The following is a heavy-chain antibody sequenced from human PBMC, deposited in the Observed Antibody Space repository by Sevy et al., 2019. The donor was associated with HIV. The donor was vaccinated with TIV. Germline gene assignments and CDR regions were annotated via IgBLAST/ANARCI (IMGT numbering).Heavy chain of an antibody. CDR3: AKGLGMVQGALLSDDV. CDR1: GFIFSKFG. CDR2: IRYDGSTK. V-gene: IGHV3-30*02. D-gene: IGHD3-10*01. Sequence: GESLKISCAASGFIFSKFGMHWVRQAPGKGLEWVTFIRYDGSTKYYVESVKGRFTISRDNSKNTLYLQMNSLRPEDTAVYYCAKGLGMVQGALLSDDVWGQGTTVTVSS. J-gene: IGHJ3*01.